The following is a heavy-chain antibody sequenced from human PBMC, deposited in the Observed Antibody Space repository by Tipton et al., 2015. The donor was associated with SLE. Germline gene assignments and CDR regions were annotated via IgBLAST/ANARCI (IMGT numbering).Heavy chain of an antibody. Sequence: QLVQSGAEVKKPGSSVKVSCKASGGTFSSYAISWVRQAPGQGLEWMGWISAYNGNTNYAQKLQGRVTMTTDTSTSTAYMELRSLRSDDTAVYYCARDPGRESSSPGFDYWGQGTLVTVSS. CDR3: ARDPGRESSSPGFDY. V-gene: IGHV1-18*01. J-gene: IGHJ4*02. CDR2: ISAYNGNT. D-gene: IGHD6-13*01. CDR1: GGTFSSYA.